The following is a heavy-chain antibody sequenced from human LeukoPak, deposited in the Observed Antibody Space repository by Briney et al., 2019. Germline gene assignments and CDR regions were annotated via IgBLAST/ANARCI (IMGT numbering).Heavy chain of an antibody. V-gene: IGHV4-34*01. CDR3: AGPYSSSWYYFDY. CDR1: GGSFSGYY. D-gene: IGHD6-13*01. Sequence: SETLSLTCAVYGGSFSGYYWSWIRQPPGKGLEWIGEINHSGSTNYNPSLKSRVTISVDTSKNQFSLKLCSVTAADTAVYYCAGPYSSSWYYFDYWGQGTLVTVSS. CDR2: INHSGST. J-gene: IGHJ4*02.